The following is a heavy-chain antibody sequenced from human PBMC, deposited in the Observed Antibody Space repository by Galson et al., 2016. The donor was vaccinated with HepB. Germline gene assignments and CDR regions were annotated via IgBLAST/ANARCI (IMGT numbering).Heavy chain of an antibody. CDR3: ARRAIVGAHFDY. Sequence: PALVKPTQTLTLTCTFSGFSLSTSRLAVGWIRQPPGKALKWLAHIYLDEDKRYNPSLKSRLTITKDTSRNHVVLTMTNMDPVDTATYYCARRAIVGAHFDYWGQGILVTVSS. V-gene: IGHV2-5*02. J-gene: IGHJ4*02. CDR1: GFSLSTSRLA. D-gene: IGHD1-26*01. CDR2: IYLDEDK.